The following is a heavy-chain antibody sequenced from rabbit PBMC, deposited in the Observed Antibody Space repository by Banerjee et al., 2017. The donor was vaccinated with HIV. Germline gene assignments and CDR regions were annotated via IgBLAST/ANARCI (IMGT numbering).Heavy chain of an antibody. D-gene: IGHD8-1*01. CDR2: IDSGSSGFT. Sequence: QSLEESGGDLVKPGASLTLTCTASGFSFSSSDYMCWVRQAPGKGPEWIACIDSGSSGFTYFANWAKGRFTISKTSSTTVTLQMTSLTAADTATYFCARDSASSFSSYGMDLWGQGTLVTVS. V-gene: IGHV1S40*01. CDR3: ARDSASSFSSYGMDL. J-gene: IGHJ6*01. CDR1: GFSFSSSDY.